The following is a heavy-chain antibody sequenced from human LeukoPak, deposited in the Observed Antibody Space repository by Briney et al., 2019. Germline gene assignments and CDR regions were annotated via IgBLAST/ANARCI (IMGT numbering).Heavy chain of an antibody. CDR2: ISTSSGTI. J-gene: IGHJ4*02. Sequence: GGSLRLSCAASGFTFSSYSMNWVRQAPGKGLEWVSYISTSSGTIHYTDSVKGRFTVSRDNAKNSLYLQMNSLRAEDTAVYYCATNHSSAYNQRGDYWGQGTLVTVSS. CDR3: ATNHSSAYNQRGDY. CDR1: GFTFSSYS. D-gene: IGHD3-22*01. V-gene: IGHV3-48*01.